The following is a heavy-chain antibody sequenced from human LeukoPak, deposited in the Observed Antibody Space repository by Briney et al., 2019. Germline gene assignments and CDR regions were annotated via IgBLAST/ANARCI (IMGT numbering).Heavy chain of an antibody. CDR2: IKQDGSEK. CDR3: ARKSYGPYYFDY. V-gene: IGHV3-7*01. D-gene: IGHD5-18*01. CDR1: GFTFSSYW. J-gene: IGHJ4*02. Sequence: GGPLRLSCAASGFTFSSYWMSWVRQAPGKGLEWAANIKQDGSEKYYVDSVKGRFTISRDNAKNSLYLQMNSLRAEDTAVYYCARKSYGPYYFDYWGQGTLVTVSS.